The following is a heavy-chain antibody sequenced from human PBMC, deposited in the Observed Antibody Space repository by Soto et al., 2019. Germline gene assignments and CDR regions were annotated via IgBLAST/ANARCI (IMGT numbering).Heavy chain of an antibody. CDR2: IYTSGTT. CDR1: GGSISNYY. V-gene: IGHV4-4*07. CDR3: ARQTTYSSSWYDY. Sequence: QVQLQESGPGLVKPSATLSLTCTVSGGSISNYYWTWIRQPAGKGLEWIGRIYTSGTTNYNPSLKSRVTMSVDTSKNQFSLKLSSVTAADTALYYCARQTTYSSSWYDYWGHGTLVTVSS. J-gene: IGHJ5*01. D-gene: IGHD6-13*01.